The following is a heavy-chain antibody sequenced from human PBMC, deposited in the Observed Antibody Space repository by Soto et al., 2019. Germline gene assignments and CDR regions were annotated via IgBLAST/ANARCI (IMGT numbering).Heavy chain of an antibody. CDR3: SKNWYYYRCFDY. CDR1: GFTFSSYA. CDR2: ISGSGGST. J-gene: IGHJ4*02. D-gene: IGHD1-7*01. Sequence: EVQLLESGGGLVQPGGSLRLSCAASGFTFSSYAMSWVRQAPGKGLEWVSAISGSGGSTYYADSVKGRFTISRDNSKNTLYLQMNSLRAEDTAVYYCSKNWYYYRCFDYWGQGTLVTVSS. V-gene: IGHV3-23*01.